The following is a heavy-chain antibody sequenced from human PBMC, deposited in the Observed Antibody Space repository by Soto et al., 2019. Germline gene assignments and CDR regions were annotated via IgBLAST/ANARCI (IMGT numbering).Heavy chain of an antibody. J-gene: IGHJ4*02. CDR1: GLTFAKVW. CDR2: IKSKTDGGGI. CDR3: TTSVTGTPRAIDY. D-gene: IGHD1-7*01. Sequence: EVQVVESGGGLVKPGGSLRLSCEVSGLTFAKVWMSWIRQAPGKGLEWVGRIKSKTDGGGIDYAAPVKGRFTISRDDSKNPLYLQMSGLKTEDTAVYYLTTSVTGTPRAIDYWGQGNLVTVSS. V-gene: IGHV3-15*01.